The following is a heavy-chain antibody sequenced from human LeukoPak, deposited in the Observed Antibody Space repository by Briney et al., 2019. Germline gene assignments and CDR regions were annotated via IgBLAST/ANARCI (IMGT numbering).Heavy chain of an antibody. V-gene: IGHV4-59*08. CDR3: ARHLYESRGQTSFDY. Sequence: SETLSLTCTVSGGSISRYYWSWIRQPPGKGLEWIGYISYSGSTNYNPPLKSRVTISVETSQNQFSLKLSSVTAADTAMYYCARHLYESRGQTSFDYWGQGTLVTVSS. D-gene: IGHD3-22*01. CDR1: GGSISRYY. CDR2: ISYSGST. J-gene: IGHJ4*02.